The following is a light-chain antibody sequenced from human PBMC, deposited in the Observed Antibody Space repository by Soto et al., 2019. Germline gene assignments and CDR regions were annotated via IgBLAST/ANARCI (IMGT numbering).Light chain of an antibody. CDR2: EVT. J-gene: IGLJ1*01. V-gene: IGLV2-14*01. Sequence: QSALTQPASVSGSPGQSISISCTGTSSDVGIYDYVSWYQHHPGKAPKLMVYEVTNRPSGVSNRFSGSKSGNTASLTISGLQAEDEADYYCSSYTSTSTQVFGTGTKLTVL. CDR3: SSYTSTSTQV. CDR1: SSDVGIYDY.